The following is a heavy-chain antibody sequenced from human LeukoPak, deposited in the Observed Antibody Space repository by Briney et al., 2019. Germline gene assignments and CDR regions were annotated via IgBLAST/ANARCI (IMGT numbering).Heavy chain of an antibody. CDR2: ISWNSGSI. D-gene: IGHD6-19*01. CDR3: AKDIQTYSSGVLDY. Sequence: PGGSLRLSCAASGFTFGDYAMHWVRQAPGKGLEWVSGISWNSGSIGYADSVKGRFTISRDNAKNSLYLQMNSLRGEDTALYYCAKDIQTYSSGVLDYWGQGTLVTVSS. V-gene: IGHV3-9*01. CDR1: GFTFGDYA. J-gene: IGHJ4*02.